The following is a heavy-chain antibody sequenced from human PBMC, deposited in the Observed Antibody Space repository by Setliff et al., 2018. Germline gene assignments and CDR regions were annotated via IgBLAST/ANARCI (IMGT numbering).Heavy chain of an antibody. V-gene: IGHV1-69*10. CDR2: IIPVLGMT. Sequence: SVNVSCKASGDPFNAYGVSWVRQAPGQGLEWMGAIIPVLGMTDYAQKFQGRLTITADQSTTTVYMELSSLRFDDTVLYYCARGPSPTVTPSRLIYFYHMDVWGTGTTVTVSS. CDR1: GDPFNAYG. D-gene: IGHD4-17*01. J-gene: IGHJ6*03. CDR3: ARGPSPTVTPSRLIYFYHMDV.